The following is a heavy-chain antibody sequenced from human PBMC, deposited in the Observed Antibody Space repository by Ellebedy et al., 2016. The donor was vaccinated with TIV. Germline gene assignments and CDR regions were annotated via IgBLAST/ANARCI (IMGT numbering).Heavy chain of an antibody. Sequence: GESLKISCAASGFTFSSYWMSWVRQAPGKGLEWVANIKQDGSEKYYVDSVKGRFTISRDNAKNSLYLQMNSLRAEDTAVYYCARVQLLKASDYWGQGTLVTVSS. CDR2: IKQDGSEK. V-gene: IGHV3-7*01. D-gene: IGHD2-2*01. CDR1: GFTFSSYW. J-gene: IGHJ4*02. CDR3: ARVQLLKASDY.